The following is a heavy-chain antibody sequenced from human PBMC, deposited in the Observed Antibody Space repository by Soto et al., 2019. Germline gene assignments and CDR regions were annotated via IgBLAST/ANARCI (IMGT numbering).Heavy chain of an antibody. J-gene: IGHJ3*01. Sequence: QVQLVQSGAEVKKPGASVKVSCKASGYTFTNYYLHWVRQAPGQGLEWMGVMHPSGDSTTFALKFQGRVTMTSDTSTSTVSMELSSLRSEDTGVYYCARVGSSGWYDAFDLWGQGTMVTVSS. D-gene: IGHD6-19*01. V-gene: IGHV1-46*03. CDR3: ARVGSSGWYDAFDL. CDR1: GYTFTNYY. CDR2: MHPSGDST.